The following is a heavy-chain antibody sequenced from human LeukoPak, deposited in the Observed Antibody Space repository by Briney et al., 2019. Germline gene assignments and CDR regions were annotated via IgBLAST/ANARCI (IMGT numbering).Heavy chain of an antibody. CDR3: AREDGDAFDI. D-gene: IGHD5-24*01. V-gene: IGHV3-48*03. CDR2: IGSSGGSR. J-gene: IGHJ3*02. CDR1: GFTFSSYE. Sequence: GGSLRLSCAASGFTFSSYEMDWVRRAPGKGLEWVSYIGSSGGSRYYADSVKGRFTSSRDNAKNSLYLQTNSLRVEDTAVYYCAREDGDAFDIWGQGTVVGVSS.